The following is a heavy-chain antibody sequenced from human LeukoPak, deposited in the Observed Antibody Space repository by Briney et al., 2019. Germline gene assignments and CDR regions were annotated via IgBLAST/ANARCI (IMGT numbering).Heavy chain of an antibody. V-gene: IGHV3-23*01. CDR2: INNSGGST. D-gene: IGHD1-26*01. CDR3: ARKYSGTNPFDY. CDR1: GFTLNNYA. J-gene: IGHJ4*02. Sequence: GGSLRLSCAASGFTLNNYAMSWVRQAPGKGLEWVSIINNSGGSTYYADSVKGRFTISRDLSKNTLYLQMNSLRAEDTALYYCARKYSGTNPFDYWGQRTLVTVSS.